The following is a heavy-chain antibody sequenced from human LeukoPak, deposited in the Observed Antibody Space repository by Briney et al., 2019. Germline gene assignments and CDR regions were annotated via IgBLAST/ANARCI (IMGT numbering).Heavy chain of an antibody. CDR1: GYTFNTYG. Sequence: ASVKVSCKASGYTFNTYGISWVRQAPGQGLEWMGWISSHKGNTQYAQKLQGRVTMTTDTSTSTAYMELRSLRSDDTAVYYCARPPLGYCSGTSCLDWGQGTLVTVSS. J-gene: IGHJ4*02. CDR2: ISSHKGNT. D-gene: IGHD2-2*01. V-gene: IGHV1-18*01. CDR3: ARPPLGYCSGTSCLD.